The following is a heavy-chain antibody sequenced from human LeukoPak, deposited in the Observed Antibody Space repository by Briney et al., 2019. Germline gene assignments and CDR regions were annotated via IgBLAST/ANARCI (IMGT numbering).Heavy chain of an antibody. J-gene: IGHJ4*02. Sequence: GWSLRLSCAASGFTFSSYDMHWVRQAPGKGLEWVAVVRNDGSNAYHADSVKGRFTISRDNSKNTLYLQMNSLRGEDTAVYYCARDSGSRWFGPIDNWGQGTLVIVSS. CDR3: ARDSGSRWFGPIDN. D-gene: IGHD3-10*01. V-gene: IGHV3-33*08. CDR1: GFTFSSYD. CDR2: VRNDGSNA.